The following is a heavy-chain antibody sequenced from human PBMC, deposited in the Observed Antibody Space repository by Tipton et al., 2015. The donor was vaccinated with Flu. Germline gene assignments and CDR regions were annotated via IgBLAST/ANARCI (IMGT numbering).Heavy chain of an antibody. D-gene: IGHD1-26*01. Sequence: TLSLTCAVYGGSFSGYYWSWIRQPPGKGLEWIGEINHSGSTNYNPSLKSRVTISVDTSKNQFSLKLSSVTAADTAVYYCASKGGSGGYVWFGPWGQGTLVPVSS. CDR3: ASKGGSGGYVWFGP. V-gene: IGHV4-34*01. CDR1: GGSFSGYY. J-gene: IGHJ5*02. CDR2: INHSGST.